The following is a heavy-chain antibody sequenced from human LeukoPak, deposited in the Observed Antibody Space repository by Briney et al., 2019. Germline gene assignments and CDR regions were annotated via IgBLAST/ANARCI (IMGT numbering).Heavy chain of an antibody. J-gene: IGHJ4*02. D-gene: IGHD6-13*01. CDR3: AHTFSSSWGTMYYFDY. Sequence: SGPTLAKLTQTLTLTCTFSGFSLSTSGVGVGWIRQPPGKALEWLALIYWDDDKRYSPSLKSRLTITKATSKNQVVLTMTNMDPVDTATYYCAHTFSSSWGTMYYFDYWGQGTLVTVSS. CDR2: IYWDDDK. V-gene: IGHV2-5*02. CDR1: GFSLSTSGVG.